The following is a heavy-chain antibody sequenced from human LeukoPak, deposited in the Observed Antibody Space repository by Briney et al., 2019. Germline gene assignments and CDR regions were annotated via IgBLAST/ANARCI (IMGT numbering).Heavy chain of an antibody. V-gene: IGHV1-18*04. Sequence: ASVKVSCKASGYTFSSYYVHWVRQAPGQGLEWMGWISPYNGNTHYAQKLQGRVTMTRDTSTSTVYMELSSLRSEDTAVYYCARDGDENSSSWSWFDPWGQGTLVTVSS. CDR3: ARDGDENSSSWSWFDP. J-gene: IGHJ5*02. D-gene: IGHD6-13*01. CDR1: GYTFSSYY. CDR2: ISPYNGNT.